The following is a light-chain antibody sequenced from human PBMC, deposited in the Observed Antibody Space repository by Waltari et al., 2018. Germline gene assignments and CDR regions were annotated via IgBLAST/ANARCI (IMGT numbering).Light chain of an antibody. V-gene: IGLV2-14*03. Sequence: QSALAQPASVSGSPGQSVTISCTGTGRDVGGYNYVSWHQQPPGKVPKIIIYDVRVRPSGISSRSSGSKSGNTASLTISGLQAEDEADYYCGSYSGTTTYVFGTGTYVTVL. J-gene: IGLJ1*01. CDR2: DVR. CDR1: GRDVGGYNY. CDR3: GSYSGTTTYV.